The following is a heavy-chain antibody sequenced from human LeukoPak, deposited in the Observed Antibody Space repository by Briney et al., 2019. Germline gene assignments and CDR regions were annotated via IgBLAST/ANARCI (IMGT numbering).Heavy chain of an antibody. CDR1: GYTFSTYT. D-gene: IGHD6-13*01. CDR2: INPNSGGT. Sequence: GASVKVSCKASGYTFSTYTMHWVRQAPGQGLEWMGWINPNSGGTNYARKFHGWVTMTRDTSISTAYMELRRLRSDDTAVYYCARGGRPAAGTDFDYWGQGTLVTVSS. V-gene: IGHV1-2*04. CDR3: ARGGRPAAGTDFDY. J-gene: IGHJ4*02.